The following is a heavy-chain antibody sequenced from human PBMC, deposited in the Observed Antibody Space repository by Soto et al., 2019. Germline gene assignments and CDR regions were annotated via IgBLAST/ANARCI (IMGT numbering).Heavy chain of an antibody. J-gene: IGHJ3*02. CDR1: GDSVSRYHAA. V-gene: IGHV6-1*01. CDR3: AREGYYDILTGTQTDAFHI. D-gene: IGHD3-9*01. CDR2: TFYRSNWYT. Sequence: SQTLSLTCAISGDSVSRYHAAWNWIRQSPSRGLEWLGRTFYRSNWYTEYAVSVKSRITINADTSDNQFSLHLNSVTPEDTAFYYCAREGYYDILTGTQTDAFHIWGQGTMVTVSS.